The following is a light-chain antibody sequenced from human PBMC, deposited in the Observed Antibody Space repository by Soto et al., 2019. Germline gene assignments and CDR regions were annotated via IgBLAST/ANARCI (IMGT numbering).Light chain of an antibody. CDR3: QQYYSTPLT. CDR1: QSVLYSSNNKNY. Sequence: DIVMTQSPDSLAVSLGETATINCKSSQSVLYSSNNKNYLAWYQQKPGQPPKLLIYWASTRESRVPDRFSGSGSGTDFTLTISSLQAEDVAVYYCQQYYSTPLTFGGGTKVEIK. J-gene: IGKJ4*01. CDR2: WAS. V-gene: IGKV4-1*01.